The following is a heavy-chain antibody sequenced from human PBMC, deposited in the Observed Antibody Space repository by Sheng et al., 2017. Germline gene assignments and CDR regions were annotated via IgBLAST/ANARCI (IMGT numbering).Heavy chain of an antibody. J-gene: IGHJ4*02. V-gene: IGHV3-23*01. Sequence: EVQVLESGGGLVQPGGSLRLSCAASGFTFSSYVMSWVRQAPGKGLEWVSTISDSGGTTYYADSVKGRFTISRDNSKNTLYLHMSTLRADDTAIYYCAKTYSGSYTDYWGQGTLVTVSS. CDR2: ISDSGGTT. CDR1: GFTFSSYV. CDR3: AKTYSGSYTDY. D-gene: IGHD1-26*01.